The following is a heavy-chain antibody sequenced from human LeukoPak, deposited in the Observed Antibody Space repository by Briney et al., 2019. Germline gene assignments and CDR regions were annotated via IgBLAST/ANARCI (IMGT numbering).Heavy chain of an antibody. V-gene: IGHV4-59*01. J-gene: IGHJ4*02. CDR1: GGSISSYY. CDR2: IYYSGST. Sequence: SETLSLTCTVSGGSISSYYWSWLRQPPGKGLEWIGYIYYSGSTNYNPSLKSRVTISVDTSKNQFSLKLTSVTAADTAVYYCARVSGYDWESFYDYWGQGTLVTVSS. D-gene: IGHD5-12*01. CDR3: ARVSGYDWESFYDY.